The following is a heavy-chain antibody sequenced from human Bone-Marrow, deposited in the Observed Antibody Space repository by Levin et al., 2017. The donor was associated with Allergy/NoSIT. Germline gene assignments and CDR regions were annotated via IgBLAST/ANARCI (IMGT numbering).Heavy chain of an antibody. CDR1: GFTFSDFY. CDR3: ARDQALYYYYYYMDV. V-gene: IGHV3-11*01. J-gene: IGHJ6*03. Sequence: SGGSLRLSCAASGFTFSDFYMSWIRQAPGKGLEWVSYISRSGHTIYYTDSVKGRFTISRDNAKNSLFLQMNSLRAEDTAVYYCARDQALYYYYYYMDVWGKGTTVTVSS. CDR2: ISRSGHTI.